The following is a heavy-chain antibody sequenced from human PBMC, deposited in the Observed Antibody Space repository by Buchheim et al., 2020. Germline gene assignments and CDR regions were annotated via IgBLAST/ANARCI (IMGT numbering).Heavy chain of an antibody. CDR1: GGSISSFY. D-gene: IGHD6-13*01. Sequence: QVQLQESGPGLVKPSETLSLTCTVSGGSISSFYWTWIRQPPGKGLEWIGYLYYSGSTNYNPSLKSRVTISVDPSKNQFSLKLSSVTAADTAVYYCARLQLVRYYYYGMDVWGQGTT. CDR3: ARLQLVRYYYYGMDV. V-gene: IGHV4-59*01. J-gene: IGHJ6*02. CDR2: LYYSGST.